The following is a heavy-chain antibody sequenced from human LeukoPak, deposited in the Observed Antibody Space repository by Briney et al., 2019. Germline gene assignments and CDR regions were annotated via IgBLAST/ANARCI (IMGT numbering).Heavy chain of an antibody. J-gene: IGHJ4*02. Sequence: KVSCEASGYTFTSYDIKWVRQATGQGLEWIGWMNPNSGNTGYAQKFQGRVTMTRNTSISTAYMELSSLRSEDTAVYYCARVVSSSPIHNFDYWGQGTLVTVSS. CDR2: MNPNSGNT. V-gene: IGHV1-8*01. CDR3: ARVVSSSPIHNFDY. D-gene: IGHD6-6*01. CDR1: GYTFTSYD.